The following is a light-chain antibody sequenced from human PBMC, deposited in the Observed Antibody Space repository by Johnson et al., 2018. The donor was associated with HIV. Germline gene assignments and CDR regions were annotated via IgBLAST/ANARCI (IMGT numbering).Light chain of an antibody. V-gene: IGLV1-51*02. CDR2: ETN. J-gene: IGLJ1*01. Sequence: QSVLTQPPSVSAAPGQKVTISCSGSSSNVGNHYVSWYQQFPGTAPKLLTYETNKRPSGIPDRFSDSKSGPSATLHITVRQPGDEADYYCGTWDSLSAHYFFGPGTKLTVL. CDR1: SSNVGNHY. CDR3: GTWDSLSAHYF.